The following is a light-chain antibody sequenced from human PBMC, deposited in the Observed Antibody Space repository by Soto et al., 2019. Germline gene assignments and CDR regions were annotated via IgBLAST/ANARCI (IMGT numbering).Light chain of an antibody. Sequence: DIQMPQSPSTLSASVGARVTITGRASQSISSWLAWYQQKPGKAPKLLIYDASSLESGVPSRFSGSGSGTEFTLTISSLQPDDFATYYCQQYNSYSPTFGQGTKVDIK. V-gene: IGKV1-5*01. J-gene: IGKJ1*01. CDR3: QQYNSYSPT. CDR1: QSISSW. CDR2: DAS.